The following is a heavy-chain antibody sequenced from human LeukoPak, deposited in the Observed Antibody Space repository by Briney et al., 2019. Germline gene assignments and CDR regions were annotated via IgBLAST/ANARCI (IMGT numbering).Heavy chain of an antibody. J-gene: IGHJ4*02. D-gene: IGHD6-19*01. Sequence: PGGSLRLSCAASGFTFSDYYMSWIRQAPGKGLEWVSYISSSGSTIYYADSVKGRYTISRDNAKNSLYLQMNSLRAEDTAVYYCAREVAVAGWYFDYWGQGTLVTVSS. CDR2: ISSSGSTI. V-gene: IGHV3-11*01. CDR3: AREVAVAGWYFDY. CDR1: GFTFSDYY.